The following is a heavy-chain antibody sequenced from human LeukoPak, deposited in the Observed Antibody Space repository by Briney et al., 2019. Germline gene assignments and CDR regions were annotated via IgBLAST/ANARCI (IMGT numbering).Heavy chain of an antibody. CDR3: ARDRGDDINWFDP. CDR1: GGTFSSYA. Sequence: SVKVSCRASGGTFSSYAISWVRQAPGQGLEWMGGIIPIFGTANYAQKFQGRVTITTDESTSTAYMELSSLRSDDTAVYYCARDRGDDINWFDPWGQGTLVTVSS. J-gene: IGHJ5*02. V-gene: IGHV1-69*05. CDR2: IIPIFGTA. D-gene: IGHD3-9*01.